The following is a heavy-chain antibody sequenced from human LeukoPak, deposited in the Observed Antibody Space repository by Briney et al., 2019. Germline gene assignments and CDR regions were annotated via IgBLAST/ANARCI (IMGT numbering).Heavy chain of an antibody. D-gene: IGHD3-22*01. CDR3: AKASGFPVLLYAYDI. V-gene: IGHV3-30-3*01. CDR1: GFTFSSYA. Sequence: GGSLRLSCAASGFTFSSYAMHWVRQAPGKGLEWVAVISYDGSNKYYADSVKGRFTISRDNSKNTLYLQMNSLRAEDTAVYYCAKASGFPVLLYAYDIWGQGTMVTVSS. CDR2: ISYDGSNK. J-gene: IGHJ3*02.